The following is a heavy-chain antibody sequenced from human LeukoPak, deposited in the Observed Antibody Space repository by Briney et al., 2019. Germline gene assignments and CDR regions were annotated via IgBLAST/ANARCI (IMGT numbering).Heavy chain of an antibody. CDR2: ISGSGGST. J-gene: IGHJ5*01. CDR3: ARDNWVDC. CDR1: GFTFSSYA. Sequence: PGGSLRLSCAASGFTFSSYAMSWVRQAPGKGLEWVSAISGSGGSTYYADSVKGRFTISRDNAKNSLYLQMDSLKVEDTAIYYCARDNWVDCWGQGTLVTVSS. V-gene: IGHV3-23*01.